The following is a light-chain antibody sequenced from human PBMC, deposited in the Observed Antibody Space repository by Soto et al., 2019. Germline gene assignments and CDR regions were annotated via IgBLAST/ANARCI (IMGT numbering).Light chain of an antibody. CDR1: HSVSSSY. CDR3: QQYGSSPPYT. CDR2: GAS. J-gene: IGKJ2*01. V-gene: IGKV3-20*01. Sequence: EIVLTQSPGTLSLSPGERATLSCRASHSVSSSYLAWYQQKPGQAPRLLIHGASSRATGIPDRFSGSGSGTAVTLTISRLEPEDFAVYYCQQYGSSPPYTFGQGTKLEIK.